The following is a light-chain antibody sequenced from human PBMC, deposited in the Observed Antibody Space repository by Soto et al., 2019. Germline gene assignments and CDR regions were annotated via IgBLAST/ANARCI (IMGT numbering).Light chain of an antibody. J-gene: IGKJ1*01. CDR2: KVS. Sequence: DIQMTQSPSTLAASVGDTVTITCRASQSISSWLAWYQHKPGKAPKRLIQKVSSLESGVPSRFSGSRSGTEFTLTNTSLQPDDFATYYCQQSRTFGQGTKVEIK. V-gene: IGKV1-5*03. CDR1: QSISSW. CDR3: QQSRT.